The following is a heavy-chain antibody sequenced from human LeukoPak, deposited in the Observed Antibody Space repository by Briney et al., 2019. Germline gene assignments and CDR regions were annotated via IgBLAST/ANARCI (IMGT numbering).Heavy chain of an antibody. CDR1: GYTFTDYY. D-gene: IGHD3-9*01. CDR2: INPNSGGT. CDR3: ARDGYYDILTGYRNWFDP. J-gene: IGHJ5*02. V-gene: IGHV1-2*02. Sequence: ASVKVSCKASGYTFTDYYMHWVRQAPGQGLEWMGWINPNSGGTNYAQKFQGRVTMTRDTSISTAYTELSRLRSDDTAVYYCARDGYYDILTGYRNWFDPWGQGTLVTVSS.